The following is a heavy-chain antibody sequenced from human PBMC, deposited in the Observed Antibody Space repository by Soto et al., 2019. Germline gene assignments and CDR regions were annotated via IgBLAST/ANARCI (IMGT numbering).Heavy chain of an antibody. Sequence: GESLKISCKGSGYSFTSYWISWVRQMPGKGLEWMGRIDPSDSYTNYSPSFQGHVTISADKSISTAYLQWSSLKASDTAMYYCARHVLSSLEHYYCMDVRGQGTTVPVS. J-gene: IGHJ6*02. V-gene: IGHV5-10-1*01. CDR3: ARHVLSSLEHYYCMDV. D-gene: IGHD3-9*01. CDR2: IDPSDSYT. CDR1: GYSFTSYW.